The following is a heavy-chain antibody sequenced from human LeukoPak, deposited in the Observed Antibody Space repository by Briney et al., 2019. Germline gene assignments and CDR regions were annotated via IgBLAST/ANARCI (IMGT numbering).Heavy chain of an antibody. CDR1: GFIFRNYA. V-gene: IGHV3-23*01. J-gene: IGHJ5*02. Sequence: PGGSLRLSCAASGFIFRNYAMTWVRQAPGKGLEWVSAVSGVGGSTYYADSVKGRFTISRDNSKNTLYLQMNSLRAEDTAVYYCARDAQYCSSTSCYFRWFDPWGQGTLVTVSS. CDR3: ARDAQYCSSTSCYFRWFDP. CDR2: VSGVGGST. D-gene: IGHD2-2*01.